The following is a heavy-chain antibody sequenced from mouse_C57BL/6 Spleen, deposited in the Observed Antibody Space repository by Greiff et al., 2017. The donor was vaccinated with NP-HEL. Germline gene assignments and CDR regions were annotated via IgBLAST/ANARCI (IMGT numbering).Heavy chain of an antibody. V-gene: IGHV1-62-2*01. CDR3: ARDEGIYYGYDFAY. CDR2: FYTGSGSI. D-gene: IGHD2-2*01. Sequence: VQLQQSGAELVKPGASVKLSCTASGYTFTEYTIHWVKQRSGQGLEWIGWFYTGSGSIKYNEKFKDKATLTADKSSSTVYMELSRLTSEDSAVYFWARDEGIYYGYDFAYWGQGTLVTVSA. J-gene: IGHJ3*01. CDR1: GYTFTEYT.